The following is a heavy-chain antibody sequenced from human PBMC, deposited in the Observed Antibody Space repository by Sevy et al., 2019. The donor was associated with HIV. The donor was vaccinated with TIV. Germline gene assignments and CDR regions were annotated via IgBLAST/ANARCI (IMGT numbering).Heavy chain of an antibody. CDR2: ISSSSSYI. CDR1: GFTFSSYS. CDR3: ARGAVAATRGTLGY. D-gene: IGHD2-15*01. J-gene: IGHJ4*02. Sequence: GGSLRLSCAASGFTFSSYSMNWVRQAPGKGLEWVSSISSSSSYIYYADSVKGRFTISRDNAKNSLYLQMNSLRAEDTAVYYCARGAVAATRGTLGYWGQRTLVTVSS. V-gene: IGHV3-21*01.